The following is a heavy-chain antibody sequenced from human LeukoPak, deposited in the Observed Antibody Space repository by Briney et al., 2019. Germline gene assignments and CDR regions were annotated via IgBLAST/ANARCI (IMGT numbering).Heavy chain of an antibody. CDR3: ARVGVVVPAAWFDP. CDR2: ISAYNGNT. J-gene: IGHJ5*02. CDR1: GYTFTSYG. D-gene: IGHD2-2*01. Sequence: ASVKVSCKASGYTFTSYGISWVRQAPGQGLEWMGWISAYNGNTNYAQKPQGRVTMTTDTSTSTAYLELASLRSDDTAVYYCARVGVVVPAAWFDPWGQGTLVTVSS. V-gene: IGHV1-18*01.